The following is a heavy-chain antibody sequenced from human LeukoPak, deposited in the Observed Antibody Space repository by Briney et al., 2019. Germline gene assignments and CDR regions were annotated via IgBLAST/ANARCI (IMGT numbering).Heavy chain of an antibody. CDR3: ARDGTPYIWVDP. V-gene: IGHV1-18*01. CDR2: ISGYNGHT. CDR1: GYTFISYG. J-gene: IGHJ5*02. D-gene: IGHD1-26*01. Sequence: ASVKVSCKASGYTFISYGISWVRQAPGQRLEWMGWISGYNGHTNYAQKFQGRVTMTTDTSTSTAYMELRSLRSDDTAVYYCARDGTPYIWVDPWGQGTLVTVSS.